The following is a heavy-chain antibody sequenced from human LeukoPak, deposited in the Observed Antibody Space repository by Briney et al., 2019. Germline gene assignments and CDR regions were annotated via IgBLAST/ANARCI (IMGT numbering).Heavy chain of an antibody. D-gene: IGHD5-24*01. CDR2: ISYDGTSE. CDR3: VRDGGGGYSDLDY. J-gene: IGHJ4*02. V-gene: IGHV3-30-3*01. Sequence: PGRSLRLSCAASGFTFRSFAMHWVRQAPGKGLGCVAVISYDGTSEHYADSEKGRFTISRDNAKNTLYLQMNSLRAEDTAVYYCVRDGGGGYSDLDYWGQGTLVTVSS. CDR1: GFTFRSFA.